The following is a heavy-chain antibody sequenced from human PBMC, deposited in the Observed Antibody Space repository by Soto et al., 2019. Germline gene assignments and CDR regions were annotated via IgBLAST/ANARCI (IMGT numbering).Heavy chain of an antibody. CDR3: ARAPRVTTEFNWFDP. CDR1: GGSISSGGYY. V-gene: IGHV4-31*03. CDR2: IYYSGST. Sequence: NPSETLSLTCTVSGGSISSGGYYWSWIRQHPGKGLEWIGYIYYSGSTYYNPSLKSRVTISVDTSKNQFSLKLSSVTAADTAVYYCARAPRVTTEFNWFDPWGQGTLVTVSS. D-gene: IGHD4-17*01. J-gene: IGHJ5*02.